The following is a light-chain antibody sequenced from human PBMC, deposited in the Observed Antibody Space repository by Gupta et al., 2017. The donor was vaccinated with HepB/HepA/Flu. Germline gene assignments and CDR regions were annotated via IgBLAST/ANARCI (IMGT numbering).Light chain of an antibody. J-gene: IGKJ4*01. V-gene: IGKV1D-13*01. CDR1: QGISSA. CDR2: DAS. CDR3: QQLNKYPA. Sequence: AIQLTQSPSSLSASVVDRVTITCRASQGISSALAWYQQKPGKAPKLLIYDASSLESGVPSRFSGSGSGTDFTLTISSLQPEDFATYYCQQLNKYPAFGGGTKVEIK.